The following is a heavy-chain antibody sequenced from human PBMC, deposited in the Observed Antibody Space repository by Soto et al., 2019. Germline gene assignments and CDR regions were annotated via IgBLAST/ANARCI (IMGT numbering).Heavy chain of an antibody. CDR3: AIDTIDYYYYYYMDV. V-gene: IGHV3-7*01. D-gene: IGHD3-10*01. J-gene: IGHJ6*03. CDR1: GFTFSSYW. Sequence: GGSLRLSCAASGFTFSSYWMSWVRQAPGKGLEWVANIKQDGSEKYYVDSVKGRFTISRDNAKNSLYLQMNSLRAEDTAVYYCAIDTIDYYYYYYMDVWGKGTTVTVSS. CDR2: IKQDGSEK.